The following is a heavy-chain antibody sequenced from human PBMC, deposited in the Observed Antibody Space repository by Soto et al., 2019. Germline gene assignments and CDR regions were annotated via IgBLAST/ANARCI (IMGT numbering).Heavy chain of an antibody. CDR1: GGSMGKFY. J-gene: IGHJ5*02. D-gene: IGHD4-17*01. V-gene: IGHV4-4*07. CDR2: VYATGTS. Sequence: SETLSLTCSVSGGSMGKFYWSWIRKTAVKGLEWMGRVYATGTSDYNPSLRSRIAMSVDISKKTFSLRLRSVTAADTGVYYCVRDGSKTLRDCFDPWGQGILVTVSS. CDR3: VRDGSKTLRDCFDP.